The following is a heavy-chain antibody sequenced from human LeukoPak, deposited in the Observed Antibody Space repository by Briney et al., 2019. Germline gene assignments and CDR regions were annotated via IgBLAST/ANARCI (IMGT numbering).Heavy chain of an antibody. CDR2: ISSSSSYI. Sequence: PGGSLRLSCAASGFTFSSYAMNWVRQAPGKGLEWVLSISSSSSYIYYADSVKGRFTISRDNAKNSLYLQMNSLRAEDTAVYYCARDGLAAAVTEDYWGQGTLVTVSS. J-gene: IGHJ4*02. D-gene: IGHD6-13*01. V-gene: IGHV3-21*01. CDR3: ARDGLAAAVTEDY. CDR1: GFTFSSYA.